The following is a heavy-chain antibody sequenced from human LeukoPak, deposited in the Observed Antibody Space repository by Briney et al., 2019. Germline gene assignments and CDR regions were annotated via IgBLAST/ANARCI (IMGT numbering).Heavy chain of an antibody. Sequence: SVKVSCKASGGTFSSYAISWVRQAPGQGLEWMGGIIPIFGTANYAQKFQGRVTITADESTSSAYMELSSLRSEDTAVYYCARVERYYDFWSGYYTRWFDPWGQGTLVTVSS. V-gene: IGHV1-69*13. CDR1: GGTFSSYA. D-gene: IGHD3-3*01. CDR2: IIPIFGTA. CDR3: ARVERYYDFWSGYYTRWFDP. J-gene: IGHJ5*02.